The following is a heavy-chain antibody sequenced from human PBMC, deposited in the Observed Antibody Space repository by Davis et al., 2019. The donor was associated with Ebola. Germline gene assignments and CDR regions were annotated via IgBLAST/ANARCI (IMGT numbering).Heavy chain of an antibody. CDR3: ARLLAVQLERLFNYYYGMDV. D-gene: IGHD1-1*01. Sequence: GGSLRLSCAASGFTFSSYWMSWVRQAPGKGLEWVANIKQDGSEKYYVDSVKGRFTISRDNAKNSLYLQMNSLRAEDTAVYYCARLLAVQLERLFNYYYGMDVWGQGTTVTVSS. CDR2: IKQDGSEK. J-gene: IGHJ6*02. CDR1: GFTFSSYW. V-gene: IGHV3-7*01.